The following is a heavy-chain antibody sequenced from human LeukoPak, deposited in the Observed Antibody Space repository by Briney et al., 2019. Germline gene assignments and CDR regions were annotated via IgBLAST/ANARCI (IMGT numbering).Heavy chain of an antibody. V-gene: IGHV4-39*01. Sequence: SETLSLTCTVSGGSISSSSYYWGCIRQPPGQELAWIRSIYYSGSTYYNPSLKSRCTISVDTSKNQFSLKLSSVTAADTAVYYCARHVVGYSYDSSGGSLDYWGQGTLVTVSS. D-gene: IGHD3-22*01. CDR2: IYYSGST. CDR1: GGSISSSSYY. J-gene: IGHJ4*02. CDR3: ARHVVGYSYDSSGGSLDY.